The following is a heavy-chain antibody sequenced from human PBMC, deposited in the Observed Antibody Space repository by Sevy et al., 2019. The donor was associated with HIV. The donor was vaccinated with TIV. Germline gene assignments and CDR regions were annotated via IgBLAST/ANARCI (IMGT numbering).Heavy chain of an antibody. V-gene: IGHV3-23*01. J-gene: IGHJ4*02. Sequence: GGSLRLSCAASGFTFSIYALTWVRQAPGRGLEWVSSISVSGGNTYYADSVKGRFTISRDNAENSLYLQMNSVRAEDTAVYYCARDLFSGGNAVYGFWGQGTLVTVSS. D-gene: IGHD2-15*01. CDR2: ISVSGGNT. CDR3: ARDLFSGGNAVYGF. CDR1: GFTFSIYA.